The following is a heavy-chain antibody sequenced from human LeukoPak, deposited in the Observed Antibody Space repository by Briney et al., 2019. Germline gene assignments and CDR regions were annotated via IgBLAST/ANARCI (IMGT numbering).Heavy chain of an antibody. CDR1: GFSSSSYY. J-gene: IGHJ4*02. CDR2: ISSGSTYI. V-gene: IGHV3-21*01. Sequence: GGSLRLSCAASGFSSSSYYVNWVRQAPRKGLEWVSCISSGSTYIYYADSVRGRFAISRDNAKSSLYLQMNSLRADDTAVYYCVRENHGSFDYWGQGSLVTVSS. CDR3: VRENHGSFDY. D-gene: IGHD1-14*01.